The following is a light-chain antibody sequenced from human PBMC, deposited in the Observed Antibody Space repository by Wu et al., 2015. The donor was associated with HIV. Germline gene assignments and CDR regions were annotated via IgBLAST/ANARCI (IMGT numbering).Light chain of an antibody. CDR1: QTIDTW. V-gene: IGKV1-5*03. CDR2: KAS. CDR3: QQYNSYSRT. Sequence: DIQMTQSPSTLSASIGDRVTITCRASQTIDTWLAWNQQKPGKAPKLLIYKASNLESGVPSRFSGSGSGTEFTLTISSLQPDDFATYYCQQYNSYSRTFGQGTKVEIK. J-gene: IGKJ1*01.